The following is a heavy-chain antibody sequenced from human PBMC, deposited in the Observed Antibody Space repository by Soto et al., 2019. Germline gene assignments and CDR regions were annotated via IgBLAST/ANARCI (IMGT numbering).Heavy chain of an antibody. J-gene: IGHJ6*04. D-gene: IGHD3-10*01. CDR2: IDGPGGRV. CDR1: GFTFSNYG. V-gene: IGHV3-23*01. Sequence: EVQLLESGGHLVQPGGSLRLSCAASGFTFSNYGVNWVRQAPGKGLEWVSNIDGPGGRVRYADSVKGRFTVSRDNSMSTLYLQMNSLRAEDTAVYYCAKDRVDSWTIDVWGKGSTVAVSS. CDR3: AKDRVDSWTIDV.